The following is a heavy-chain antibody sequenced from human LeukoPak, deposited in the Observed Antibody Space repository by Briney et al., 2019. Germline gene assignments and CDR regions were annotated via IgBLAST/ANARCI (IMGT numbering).Heavy chain of an antibody. V-gene: IGHV3-48*01. CDR1: GFTFSSYS. Sequence: GGSLRLSCTASGFTFSSYSMNWIRQAPGKGLEWVSSIMSGSGTIYYADSVKGRFTISRDNSKNTLYLQMNSLRAEDTAVYYCATYYYDAFDIWGQGTMVTVSS. CDR3: ATYYYDAFDI. J-gene: IGHJ3*02. CDR2: IMSGSGTI. D-gene: IGHD3-10*01.